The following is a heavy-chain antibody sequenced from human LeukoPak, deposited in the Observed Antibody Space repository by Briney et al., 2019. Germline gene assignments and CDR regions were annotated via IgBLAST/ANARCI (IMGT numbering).Heavy chain of an antibody. CDR1: GYTFTGYH. CDR3: ARDQGSLTRSWYTGY. J-gene: IGHJ4*02. D-gene: IGHD6-13*01. Sequence: ASVKVSCKASGYTFTGYHIHWVRQAPGQGLEWMGRINPYSGGTNFAQKFQGRVTMTRDTSITTAYMDLSSLTPDDTAVYFCARDQGSLTRSWYTGYGGQGTQVTVSS. V-gene: IGHV1-2*06. CDR2: INPYSGGT.